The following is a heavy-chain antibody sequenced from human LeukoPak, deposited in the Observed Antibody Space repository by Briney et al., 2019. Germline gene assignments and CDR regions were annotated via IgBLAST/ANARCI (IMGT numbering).Heavy chain of an antibody. V-gene: IGHV1-8*01. D-gene: IGHD3-9*01. Sequence: VASVKVSSKASGYTFTRYDINWVREGTGQGLEWMGWMNTNSGNTVYAQKFQSRVTMTRNTSISTAYMELRNLRSEDTAVYYCARGPYDILTGYHYYYGMDVWGQGATVTVSS. CDR2: MNTNSGNT. CDR3: ARGPYDILTGYHYYYGMDV. CDR1: GYTFTRYD. J-gene: IGHJ6*02.